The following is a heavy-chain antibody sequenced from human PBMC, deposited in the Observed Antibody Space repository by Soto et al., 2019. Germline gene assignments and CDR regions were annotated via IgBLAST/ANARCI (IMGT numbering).Heavy chain of an antibody. CDR1: GYTFTSYY. CDR3: ARGGERWLQLLPYFDY. Sequence: QVQLVQSGAEVKKPGASVKVFCKASGYTFTSYYMHWVRQAPGQGLEWMGIINPSGGSTSYAQKFQGRVTMTRDTSTSTVYMELSSLRSEDTAVYYCARGGERWLQLLPYFDYWGQGTLVTVSS. D-gene: IGHD5-12*01. V-gene: IGHV1-46*01. J-gene: IGHJ4*02. CDR2: INPSGGST.